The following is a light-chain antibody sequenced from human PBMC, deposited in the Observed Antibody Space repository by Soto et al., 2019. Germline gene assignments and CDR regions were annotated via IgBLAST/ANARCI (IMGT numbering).Light chain of an antibody. CDR2: DVS. CDR1: SSDVGGFDY. Sequence: QSVLTQPASVSGSPGQSITISCTGTSSDVGGFDYVSWYQHHPGKAPKLMIYDVSNRPSGVSNRFSGSKSGNTASLIISGLQAEDEADYFCTSYTTSSAHYVFGTGTKVTVX. V-gene: IGLV2-14*01. J-gene: IGLJ1*01. CDR3: TSYTTSSAHYV.